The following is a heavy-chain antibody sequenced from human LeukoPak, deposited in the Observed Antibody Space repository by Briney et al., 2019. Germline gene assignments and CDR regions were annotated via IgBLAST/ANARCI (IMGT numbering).Heavy chain of an antibody. D-gene: IGHD6-19*01. CDR2: IYYSGST. J-gene: IGHJ4*02. CDR1: GGSISSYY. CDR3: ARGGSRWLRWGIAEAGNFDY. V-gene: IGHV4-59*01. Sequence: SETLSLTCTVSGGSISSYYWSWIRQPPGKGLEWIGYIYYSGSTNYNPSLKSRVTISVDTSKNQFSLKLSSVTAADTAVYYCARGGSRWLRWGIAEAGNFDYWGQGTLVTVSS.